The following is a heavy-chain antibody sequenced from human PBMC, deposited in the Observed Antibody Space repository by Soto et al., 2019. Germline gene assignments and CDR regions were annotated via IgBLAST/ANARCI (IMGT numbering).Heavy chain of an antibody. V-gene: IGHV4-30-4*01. J-gene: IGHJ5*01. CDR2: IYKSATT. Sequence: SETLSLTCSVSGDSISSVDYFWAWIRQPPGQALEYIGYIYKSATTYYNPSFESRVAISLDTSKSQFSLNVTSATAADTAVYFCARGRYCLTGRCFPNWFDSWGQGTLVTVSS. CDR1: GDSISSVDYF. D-gene: IGHD2-15*01. CDR3: ARGRYCLTGRCFPNWFDS.